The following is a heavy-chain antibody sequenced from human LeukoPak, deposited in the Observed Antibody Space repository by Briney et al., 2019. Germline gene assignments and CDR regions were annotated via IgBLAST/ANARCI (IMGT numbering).Heavy chain of an antibody. D-gene: IGHD3-22*01. CDR1: GYSISSGYY. V-gene: IGHV4-38-2*02. CDR2: IYHSGST. CDR3: AMSITMIIVIIKRPPTIDY. J-gene: IGHJ4*02. Sequence: SETLSLTCTVSGYSISSGYYWGWIRQPPGKGLERIGSIYHSGSTYYNPSLKSRVTISVDTSKNQFSLKLSSVTAADTAVYYCAMSITMIIVIIKRPPTIDYWGQGTLVTVSS.